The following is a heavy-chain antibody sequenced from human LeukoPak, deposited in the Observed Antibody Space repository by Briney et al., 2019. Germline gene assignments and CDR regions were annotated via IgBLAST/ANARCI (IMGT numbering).Heavy chain of an antibody. Sequence: SETLSLTCTVSGGSISSYYWSWIRQPPGRGLEWIGYIYYSGSTNYNPSLKSRVTISVDTSKNQFSLKLSSVTAADTAVYYCARDEYCSGGSRYYYWGQGTLVTVSS. CDR1: GGSISSYY. V-gene: IGHV4-59*01. CDR2: IYYSGST. J-gene: IGHJ4*02. CDR3: ARDEYCSGGSRYYY. D-gene: IGHD2-15*01.